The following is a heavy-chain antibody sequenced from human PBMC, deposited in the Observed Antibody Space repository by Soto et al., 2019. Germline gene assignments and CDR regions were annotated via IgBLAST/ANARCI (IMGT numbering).Heavy chain of an antibody. CDR2: ISWNSGSI. CDR3: VKDTGIAVASLFDY. CDR1: GFTFDDYA. D-gene: IGHD6-19*01. Sequence: EVQLVESGGGLVQPGRSLRLSCAASGFTFDDYAMHWVRQAPGKGLEWVSGISWNSGSIGYADSVKGRFTISRDNAKNPLYLQMNSLRAEDTALYYCVKDTGIAVASLFDYWGQGTLVTVSS. V-gene: IGHV3-9*01. J-gene: IGHJ4*02.